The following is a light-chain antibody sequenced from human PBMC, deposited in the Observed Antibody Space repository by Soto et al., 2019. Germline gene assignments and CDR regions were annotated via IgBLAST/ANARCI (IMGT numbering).Light chain of an antibody. CDR1: QSISSW. Sequence: DIQMTXXXXTLSASVGDRVTITCRASQSISSWLAWYQQKPGKAPKLLIYDASSLESGVPSRFSGSGSGTEFTLTISSLQSEDFAVYYCQQYHNWPLTFGGGTKVDIK. J-gene: IGKJ4*01. V-gene: IGKV1-5*01. CDR2: DAS. CDR3: QQYHNWPLT.